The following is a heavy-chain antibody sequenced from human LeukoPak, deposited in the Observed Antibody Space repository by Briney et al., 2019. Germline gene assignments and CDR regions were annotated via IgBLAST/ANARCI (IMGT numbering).Heavy chain of an antibody. J-gene: IGHJ4*01. CDR1: GYSLIGGYY. CDR3: ARTRFKTAYSYDSSGYFLDY. D-gene: IGHD3-22*01. Sequence: SETLSLTCAVSGYSLIGGYYWGWIRQPPGKGLEWVGSIYNGGSTYYNPSLKSRVTISIDTSKNQFSLKLSSVTAADTAVYYCARTRFKTAYSYDSSGYFLDYCGHGTLVTVSS. V-gene: IGHV4-38-2*01. CDR2: IYNGGST.